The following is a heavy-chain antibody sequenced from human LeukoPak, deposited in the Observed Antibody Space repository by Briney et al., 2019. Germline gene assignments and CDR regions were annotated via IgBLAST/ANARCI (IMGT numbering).Heavy chain of an antibody. CDR2: IYHSGST. CDR1: GYSISSGYY. CDR3: ARELGYCSSTSCYGDDAFDI. J-gene: IGHJ3*02. Sequence: PSETLSLTCTVSGYSISSGYYWGWIRQPPGKGLEWIGSIYHSGSTYYNPSLKSRVTISVDTSKNQFSLKLSSVTAADTAVYYCARELGYCSSTSCYGDDAFDIWGQGTMVTVSS. V-gene: IGHV4-38-2*02. D-gene: IGHD2-2*01.